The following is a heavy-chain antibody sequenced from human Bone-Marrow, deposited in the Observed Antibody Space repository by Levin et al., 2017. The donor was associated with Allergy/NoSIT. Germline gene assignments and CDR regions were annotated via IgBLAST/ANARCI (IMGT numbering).Heavy chain of an antibody. D-gene: IGHD3-22*01. CDR3: ARDLSFTMIVVVITVSWGFDY. J-gene: IGHJ4*02. Sequence: HTGGSLRLSCAASGFTFSSYAMHWVRQAPGKGLEWVAVISYDGSNKYYADSVKGRFTISRDNSKNTLYLQMNSLRAEDTAVYYCARDLSFTMIVVVITVSWGFDYWGQGTLVTVSS. CDR1: GFTFSSYA. CDR2: ISYDGSNK. V-gene: IGHV3-30-3*01.